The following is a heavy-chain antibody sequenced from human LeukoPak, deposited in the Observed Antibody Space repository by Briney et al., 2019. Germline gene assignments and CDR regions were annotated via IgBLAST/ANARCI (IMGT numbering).Heavy chain of an antibody. V-gene: IGHV1-46*01. J-gene: IGHJ4*02. CDR2: INPTGGRT. D-gene: IGHD2-2*01. CDR1: GYTFTSFQ. Sequence: ASVKVPCKASGYTFTSFQIHWVRQAPGQGLEWMGIINPTGGRTNYAQKFQGRVTMTRDTSTSTVYMELSSLRSEDTAVYYCARDDQDVVVVPAAKGPDYWGQGTLVIVSS. CDR3: ARDDQDVVVVPAAKGPDY.